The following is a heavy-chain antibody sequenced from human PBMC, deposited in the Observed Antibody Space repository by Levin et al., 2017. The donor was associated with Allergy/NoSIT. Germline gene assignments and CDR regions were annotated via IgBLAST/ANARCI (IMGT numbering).Heavy chain of an antibody. CDR2: IYYSGST. J-gene: IGHJ5*02. D-gene: IGHD3-10*02. V-gene: IGHV4-59*01. Sequence: SQTLSLTCTVSGGSISSYYWSWIRQPPGKGLEWIGYIYYSGSTNYNPSLKSRVTISVDTSKNQFSLKLSSVTAADTAVYYCARGSIRYPPSPVSGGERGRFDPWGQGTLVTVSS. CDR1: GGSISSYY. CDR3: ARGSIRYPPSPVSGGERGRFDP.